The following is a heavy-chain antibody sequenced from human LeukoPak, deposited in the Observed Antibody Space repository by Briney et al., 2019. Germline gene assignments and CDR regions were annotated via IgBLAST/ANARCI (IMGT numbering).Heavy chain of an antibody. CDR2: THFDEGAK. J-gene: IGHJ4*02. CDR1: GFTFRRYN. V-gene: IGHV3-30*02. D-gene: IGHD2-8*01. Sequence: GGPLRLSCAASGFTFRRYNMHWVREAPSKGREWVALTHFDEGAKFYADSVKGRFTISRDNSRNTLFLQLNSLRNEDTAVYYCAKDGVDYYLDYWGQGTLVTVSS. CDR3: AKDGVDYYLDY.